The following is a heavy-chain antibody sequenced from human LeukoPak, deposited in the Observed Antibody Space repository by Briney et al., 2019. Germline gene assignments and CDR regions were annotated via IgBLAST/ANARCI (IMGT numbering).Heavy chain of an antibody. V-gene: IGHV4-38-2*02. D-gene: IGHD1-1*01. CDR1: GYSISSGYY. CDR3: ARLEGKRDGDY. J-gene: IGHJ4*02. Sequence: SETLSLTCTVSGYSISSGYYWGWIRQPPGKGLEWIGSIYHSGSTYYNPSLKSRVTISVDTSKNQFSLKLSSVTAADTAVYYCARLEGKRDGDYWGQGTLVTVSS. CDR2: IYHSGST.